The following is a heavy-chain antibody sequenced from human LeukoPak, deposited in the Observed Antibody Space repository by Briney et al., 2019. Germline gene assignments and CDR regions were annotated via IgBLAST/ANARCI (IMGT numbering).Heavy chain of an antibody. CDR3: ANTIVVVPAANLS. CDR2: ISGSGGST. CDR1: GFTFSSYG. V-gene: IGHV3-23*01. Sequence: GGSLRLSCAAFGFTFSSYGMSWVRQAPGKGLEWVAAISGSGGSTYYADSVKGRFTISRDNSKNTLYLQMNSLRAEDTAVYYCANTIVVVPAANLSWGQGTLVTVSS. D-gene: IGHD2-2*01. J-gene: IGHJ4*02.